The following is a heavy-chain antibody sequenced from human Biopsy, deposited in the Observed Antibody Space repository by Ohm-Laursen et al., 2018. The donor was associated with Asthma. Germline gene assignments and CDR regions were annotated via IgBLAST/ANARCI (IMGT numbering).Heavy chain of an antibody. CDR3: VRDGTDDAFDI. Sequence: SLRLSCTASGFSFSSFAIHWVRQAPGKGLEWVGVISKDASTQDYADSVKGRFTMARDNSKNTLDLQMNSLREEDTAVYYCVRDGTDDAFDIWGQGTVVSVSS. CDR1: GFSFSSFA. D-gene: IGHD1-1*01. CDR2: ISKDASTQ. J-gene: IGHJ3*02. V-gene: IGHV3-30*01.